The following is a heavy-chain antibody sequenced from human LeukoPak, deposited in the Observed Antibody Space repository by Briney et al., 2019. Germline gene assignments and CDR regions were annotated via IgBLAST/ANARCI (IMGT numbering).Heavy chain of an antibody. V-gene: IGHV3-23*01. D-gene: IGHD6-19*01. J-gene: IGHJ4*02. Sequence: GGSLRLSCAASGFTLNNYAMNWVRQAPGKGLEWVSSISGSGGATYYAGSVKGRFTISRDDSKNTLYLQMNSLRAEDTAVYYCAKARGYVAVAPNPGVYFDYWGQGTLVTVSS. CDR3: AKARGYVAVAPNPGVYFDY. CDR1: GFTLNNYA. CDR2: ISGSGGAT.